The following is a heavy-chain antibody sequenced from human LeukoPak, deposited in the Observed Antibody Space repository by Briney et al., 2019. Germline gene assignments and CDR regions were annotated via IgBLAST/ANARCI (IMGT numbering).Heavy chain of an antibody. J-gene: IGHJ4*02. CDR3: ARELGPTTIFGVATPAERAYYFDY. CDR1: GYTFTSYG. V-gene: IGHV1-18*01. CDR2: ISAYNGNT. D-gene: IGHD3-3*01. Sequence: ASVKVSCKASGYTFTSYGISWVRQALGQGLEWMGWISAYNGNTNYAQKLQGRVTMTTDTSTSTAYMELRSLRSDDTAVYYCARELGPTTIFGVATPAERAYYFDYWGQGTLVTVSS.